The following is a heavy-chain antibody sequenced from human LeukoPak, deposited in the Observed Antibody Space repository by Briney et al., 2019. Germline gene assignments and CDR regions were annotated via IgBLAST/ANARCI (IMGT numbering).Heavy chain of an antibody. D-gene: IGHD1-7*01. CDR2: MNSNGSTT. V-gene: IGHV3-74*01. CDR3: ATAGNYRFDN. Sequence: GGSLRLSCAASGFTFSTTWLHWVRQTPGEGLVWVSRMNSNGSTTNYADSVKGRFTISRDNAKSTLNLQMNNLRVEDTAVYYCATAGNYRFDNWGQGTLVTLSP. J-gene: IGHJ4*02. CDR1: GFTFSTTW.